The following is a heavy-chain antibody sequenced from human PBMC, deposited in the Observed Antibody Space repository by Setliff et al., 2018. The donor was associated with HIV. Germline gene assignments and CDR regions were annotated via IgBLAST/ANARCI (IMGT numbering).Heavy chain of an antibody. J-gene: IGHJ6*02. CDR1: GFVFSDSY. CDR3: AREHRSKYGLDI. D-gene: IGHD4-4*01. Sequence: LRLSCTASGFVFSDSYMTWIRQAPGKGLEWISYISNTESHTNYADSVKGRFTISRDNDKNLLYLQMDSLRVEDTAIYYCAREHRSKYGLDIWGRGTTVTVSS. CDR2: ISNTESHT. V-gene: IGHV3-11*05.